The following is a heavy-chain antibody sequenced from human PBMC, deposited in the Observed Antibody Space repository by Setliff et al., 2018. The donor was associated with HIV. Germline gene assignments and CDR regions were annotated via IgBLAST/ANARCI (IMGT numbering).Heavy chain of an antibody. J-gene: IGHJ5*02. D-gene: IGHD2-15*01. V-gene: IGHV3-23*01. CDR1: GFTFSNYA. CDR3: ARGGAIGVSVGAT. Sequence: PGGSLRLSCAASGFTFSNYAMSWTRQAPGKGLEWVSSAATNGGSTYYAASVQGRFTISSDNSKSVVYLQMNSLRAEDTAVYYCARGGAIGVSVGATWGQGTLVTVSS. CDR2: AATNGGST.